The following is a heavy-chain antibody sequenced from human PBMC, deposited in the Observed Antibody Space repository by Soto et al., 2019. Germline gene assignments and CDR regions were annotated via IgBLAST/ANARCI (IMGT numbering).Heavy chain of an antibody. Sequence: QVQLVESGGGVVQPGRSLRLSCAASGFTFSSYGMHWVRQAPGKGLEWVAVIWYDGSNKYYADSVKGRFTISRDNSKNTLYLQMNSLRAEDTAVYYCARAQSPLVCFDYWGQGTLVTVSS. CDR1: GFTFSSYG. CDR2: IWYDGSNK. CDR3: ARAQSPLVCFDY. J-gene: IGHJ4*02. D-gene: IGHD3-10*01. V-gene: IGHV3-33*01.